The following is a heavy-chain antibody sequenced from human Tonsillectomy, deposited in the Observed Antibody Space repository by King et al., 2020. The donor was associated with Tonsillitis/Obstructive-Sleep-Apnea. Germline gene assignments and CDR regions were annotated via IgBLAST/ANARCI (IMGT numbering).Heavy chain of an antibody. D-gene: IGHD3-3*01. CDR3: ASSTIFGVAYYYGMDV. J-gene: IGHJ6*02. V-gene: IGHV4-30-2*01. CDR1: GGSISSGGYS. CDR2: IYHSGST. Sequence: LQLQESGSGLVKPSQTLSLTCAVSGGSISSGGYSWSWIRQPPGKGLEWIGYIYHSGSTYYNPSLKSRVTISVDRSKNQFSLKLSSVTAADTAVYYCASSTIFGVAYYYGMDVWGQGTTVTVSS.